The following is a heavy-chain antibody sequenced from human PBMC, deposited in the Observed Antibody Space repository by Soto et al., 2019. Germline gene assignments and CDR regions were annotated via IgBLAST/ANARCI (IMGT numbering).Heavy chain of an antibody. V-gene: IGHV4-34*01. J-gene: IGHJ4*02. D-gene: IGHD3-3*01. Sequence: SETLSLTCAVYGGSFSGYYWSWIRQPPGKGLEWIGEINHSGSTNYNPSLKSRVTISVDTSKNQFSLKLSSVTAADTAVYYCARGMSGDLTWALYWGQGTLVTVSS. CDR1: GGSFSGYY. CDR2: INHSGST. CDR3: ARGMSGDLTWALY.